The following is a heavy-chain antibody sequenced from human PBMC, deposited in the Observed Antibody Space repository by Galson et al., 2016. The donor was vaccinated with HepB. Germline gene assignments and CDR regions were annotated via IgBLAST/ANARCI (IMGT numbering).Heavy chain of an antibody. V-gene: IGHV3-21*01. CDR2: ISPSSRYK. J-gene: IGHJ4*02. Sequence: SLRLSCAASGFTFRSYTMNWVRQARGKGLEWVSSISPSSRYKHWAGSREGRFAISRDNARNSLYLHLNSLRAQDTAVYYCARAQGDTSGDDGHFDYWGQGTLVTVFS. CDR3: ARAQGDTSGDDGHFDY. CDR1: GFTFRSYT. D-gene: IGHD3-10*01.